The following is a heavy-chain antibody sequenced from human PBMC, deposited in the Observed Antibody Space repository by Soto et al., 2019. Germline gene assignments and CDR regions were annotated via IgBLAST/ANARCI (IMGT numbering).Heavy chain of an antibody. V-gene: IGHV3-48*02. CDR1: GFTFSSFS. Sequence: WGSLRLSCAASGFTFSSFSMNWVSQAPGKGLEWVSYISSSSSTIYYADSVKGRFTISRDNAKNSLYLQMNSLRDEDTAVYYCARDRTYYYGSGSYYNPSFDIWGQGTMVT. D-gene: IGHD3-10*01. CDR2: ISSSSSTI. J-gene: IGHJ3*02. CDR3: ARDRTYYYGSGSYYNPSFDI.